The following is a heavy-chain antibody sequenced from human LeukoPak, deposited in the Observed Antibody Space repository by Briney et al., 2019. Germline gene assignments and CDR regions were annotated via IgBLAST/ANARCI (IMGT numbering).Heavy chain of an antibody. Sequence: SETLSLTCTVSGGSISSYYWSWIRQPPGQGLEWIGYIYYSGSTNYNPSLKSRVTISVDTSKNQFSLKLSSVTAADTAVYYCARESTVRGVISYYYMDVWGKGTTVTISS. V-gene: IGHV4-59*01. D-gene: IGHD3-10*01. CDR1: GGSISSYY. CDR2: IYYSGST. J-gene: IGHJ6*03. CDR3: ARESTVRGVISYYYMDV.